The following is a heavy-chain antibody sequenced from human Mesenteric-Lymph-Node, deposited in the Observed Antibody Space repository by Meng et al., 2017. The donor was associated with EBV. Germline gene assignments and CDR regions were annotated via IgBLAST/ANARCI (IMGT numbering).Heavy chain of an antibody. D-gene: IGHD1-26*01. J-gene: IGHJ4*02. CDR2: INPDNGYT. V-gene: IGHV1-2*06. Sequence: SAHGIKTPVALVRASVNASIYTFTDHYLHWVHQAPGQGLEWMGRINPDNGYTIYAPSFQDRVTMTRDTSITTAYMHLTWLRSDDTAIYYCARDDHSGRGEPFDYWGQGTLVTVSS. CDR3: ARDDHSGRGEPFDY. CDR1: IYTFTDHY.